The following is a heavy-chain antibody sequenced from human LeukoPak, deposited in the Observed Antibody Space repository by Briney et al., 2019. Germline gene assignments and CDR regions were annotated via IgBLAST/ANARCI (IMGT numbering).Heavy chain of an antibody. CDR2: INVDNANT. J-gene: IGHJ4*02. CDR1: GYTVTSYV. Sequence: ASVKVSFKASGYTVTSYVISWVRQAPGQGLEWMGCINVDNANTNYAHKPQGRVTMTTATSPSTAYMELRSLRSDATAVYYCARDRGTVVTLEYFDYWGQGTLVTVSS. CDR3: ARDRGTVVTLEYFDY. V-gene: IGHV1-18*01. D-gene: IGHD4-23*01.